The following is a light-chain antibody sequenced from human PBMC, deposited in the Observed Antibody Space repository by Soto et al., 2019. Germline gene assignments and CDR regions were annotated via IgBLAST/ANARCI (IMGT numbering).Light chain of an antibody. Sequence: QSALTQPRSVSGSPGQSVTISCTGTSSDVGAYNYVSWYQQHPGKAPKLMICDVSKRPSGVPDRFSGSKSGNTASLTISGLQAEDEADYYCCSYAGSYTGVFGGGTTLTVL. CDR3: CSYAGSYTGV. V-gene: IGLV2-11*01. CDR1: SSDVGAYNY. J-gene: IGLJ2*01. CDR2: DVS.